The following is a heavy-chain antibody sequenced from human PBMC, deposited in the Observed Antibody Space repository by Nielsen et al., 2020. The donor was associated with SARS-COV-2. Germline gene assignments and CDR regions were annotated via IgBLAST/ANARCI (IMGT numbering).Heavy chain of an antibody. D-gene: IGHD3-3*01. CDR2: ISGSGSST. Sequence: GESLKISCAASGFTFSSYGMNWVRQAPGKGLEWVSAISGSGSSTYYADSVKGRFTISRDNSKNTLYLQMNSLRAEDTAVYYCVRDSSVVIWSGYPVDWGQGTLVTVSS. CDR3: VRDSSVVIWSGYPVD. J-gene: IGHJ4*02. V-gene: IGHV3-23*01. CDR1: GFTFSSYG.